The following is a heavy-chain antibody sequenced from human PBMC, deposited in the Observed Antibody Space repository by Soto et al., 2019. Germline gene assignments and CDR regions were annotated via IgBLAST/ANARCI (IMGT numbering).Heavy chain of an antibody. CDR2: ISHDGNQK. CDR1: GFIVSNHG. CDR3: AKDLYSSGWYNYFDP. J-gene: IGHJ5*02. D-gene: IGHD6-19*01. Sequence: QVQLQESGGGVVQPGRSLGLSCAASGFIVSNHGMHWVRQAPGKGLEWVAMISHDGNQKHYADSVKGRFTISRDNSKNTVYLQMDSLRPEDTAVYHCAKDLYSSGWYNYFDPWGQGTLVTVSS. V-gene: IGHV3-30*18.